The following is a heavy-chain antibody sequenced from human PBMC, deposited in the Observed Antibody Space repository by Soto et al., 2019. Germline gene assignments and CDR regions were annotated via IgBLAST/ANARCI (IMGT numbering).Heavy chain of an antibody. CDR2: IIPIFGTA. CDR1: GGTFSSYA. Sequence: SVKVSCKASGGTFSSYAISWVRQAPGQGLEWMGGIIPIFGTANYAQKFQGRVTITADESTSTAYMELSSLRSEDTAVYYCARVGATTEKYFQPWGQGTLGNVYS. D-gene: IGHD1-26*01. V-gene: IGHV1-69*13. J-gene: IGHJ1*01. CDR3: ARVGATTEKYFQP.